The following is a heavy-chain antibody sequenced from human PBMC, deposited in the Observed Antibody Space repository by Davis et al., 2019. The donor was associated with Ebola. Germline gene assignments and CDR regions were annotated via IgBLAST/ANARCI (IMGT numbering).Heavy chain of an antibody. CDR3: ARESAYDFWSGYYPQTEAYYYYGMDV. J-gene: IGHJ6*02. CDR1: GGSISSGGYY. D-gene: IGHD3-3*01. Sequence: MPSETLSLTCTVSGGSISSGGYYWSWIRQHPGKGLEWIGYIYYSGSTNYNPSLKSRVTISVDTSKNQFSLKLSSVTAADTAVYYCARESAYDFWSGYYPQTEAYYYYGMDVWGQGTTVTVSS. CDR2: IYYSGST. V-gene: IGHV4-31*03.